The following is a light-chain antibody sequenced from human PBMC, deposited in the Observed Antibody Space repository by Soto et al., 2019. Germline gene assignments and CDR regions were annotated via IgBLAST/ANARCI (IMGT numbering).Light chain of an antibody. J-gene: IGKJ5*01. Sequence: EIVFTQSPATLSLSPGERATLSCRASQSVSSYLAWYQQKPGQAPRLLIYDASKRATGIPARFSGSGFGTDYTLTISSLEPEDFAVYYCQQRSNWPPAFGQGTRLEIK. CDR3: QQRSNWPPA. CDR1: QSVSSY. CDR2: DAS. V-gene: IGKV3-11*01.